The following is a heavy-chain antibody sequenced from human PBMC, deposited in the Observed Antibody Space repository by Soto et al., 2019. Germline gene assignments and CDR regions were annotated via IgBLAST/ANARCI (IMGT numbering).Heavy chain of an antibody. Sequence: GGSLRLSCAASGFTFSSYEMNWVRQAPGKGLEWVSYISSSGSIIYYADSVKGRFTISRDNAKNSLYLQMNSLRAEDTAVYYCAREGGYYDSHDAFDIWGQGTMVTVSS. CDR3: AREGGYYDSHDAFDI. CDR2: ISSSGSII. D-gene: IGHD3-22*01. V-gene: IGHV3-48*03. J-gene: IGHJ3*02. CDR1: GFTFSSYE.